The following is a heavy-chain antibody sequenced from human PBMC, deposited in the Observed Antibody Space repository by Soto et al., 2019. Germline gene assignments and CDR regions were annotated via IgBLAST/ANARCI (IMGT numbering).Heavy chain of an antibody. CDR3: ARERGDYTQTRFEY. D-gene: IGHD4-17*01. CDR1: GYTFTSYY. Sequence: ASVKISCKASGYTFTSYYMHWVREAPGQGLERMGIINPSGGSTSYAQKFQGRVTMTRDTSTSTVYMELSSLRSEDTAVYYCARERGDYTQTRFEYWGEGTVVTVSS. V-gene: IGHV1-46*01. CDR2: INPSGGST. J-gene: IGHJ4*02.